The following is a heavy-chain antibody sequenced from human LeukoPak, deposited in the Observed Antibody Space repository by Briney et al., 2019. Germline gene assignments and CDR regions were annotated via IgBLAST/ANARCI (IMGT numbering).Heavy chain of an antibody. CDR2: INHSGST. CDR1: GGSFSGYF. V-gene: IGHV4-34*01. Sequence: SETLSLTCAVYGGSFSGYFWSWIRQPPGKGLEWIGEINHSGSTNYNPSLNGRVTISVDTSKNQFSLNLSSVTAADTAVYYCARRHHYYYYMDVWGKGTTVTVSS. J-gene: IGHJ6*03. CDR3: ARRHHYYYYMDV.